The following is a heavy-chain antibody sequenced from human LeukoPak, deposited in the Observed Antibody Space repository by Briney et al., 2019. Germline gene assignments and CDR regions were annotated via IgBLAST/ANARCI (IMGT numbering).Heavy chain of an antibody. D-gene: IGHD3-16*02. CDR2: IRGSGGNM. Sequence: GGSLRLSCAASGFTFSAYAMSWLRQAPGKGLEWVSTIRGSGGNMYYADSVKGRFTISRDNSRTTLYLQMNGLRAEDTAVYYCARDFDYVWGSYRLWYFDRWGRGTLVTVS. CDR3: ARDFDYVWGSYRLWYFDR. CDR1: GFTFSAYA. V-gene: IGHV3-23*01. J-gene: IGHJ2*01.